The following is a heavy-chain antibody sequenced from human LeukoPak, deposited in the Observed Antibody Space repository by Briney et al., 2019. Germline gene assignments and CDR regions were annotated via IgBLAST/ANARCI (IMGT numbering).Heavy chain of an antibody. Sequence: GASVKVSCKASGGTFSSYAISWVRQAPGQGLEWMGGIIPIFGTANYAQKFQGRVTITTDESTSTAYMELSSLRSEDTAVYYCARLVRGGYYYYYMDVWGKGTTVTVSS. J-gene: IGHJ6*03. CDR2: IIPIFGTA. D-gene: IGHD3-10*01. CDR1: GGTFSSYA. V-gene: IGHV1-69*05. CDR3: ARLVRGGYYYYYMDV.